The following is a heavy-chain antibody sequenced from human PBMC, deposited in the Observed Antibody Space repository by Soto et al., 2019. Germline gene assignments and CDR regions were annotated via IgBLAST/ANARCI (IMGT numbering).Heavy chain of an antibody. CDR1: GYTFTSYY. Sequence: QVQLVQSGAEVKKPGASVKVSCKASGYTFTSYYMHWVRQAPGQGLEWMGIINPSGGSTSYAQKFQGRVTMTRDTSTSTVYMELSSLRSEDTAVYYCARDLTGFGSSNWFDPWGQGTLVTVSS. CDR3: ARDLTGFGSSNWFDP. J-gene: IGHJ5*02. D-gene: IGHD3-10*01. V-gene: IGHV1-46*01. CDR2: INPSGGST.